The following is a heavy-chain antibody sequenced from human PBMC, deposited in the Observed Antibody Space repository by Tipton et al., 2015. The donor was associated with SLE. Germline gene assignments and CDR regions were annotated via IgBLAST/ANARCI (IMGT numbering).Heavy chain of an antibody. Sequence: TLSLTCTVSGGSISSSSYYWGWIRQPPGKGLEWIGSIYYSGSTYYNPSLKSRVTISVDTSKNQFSLKLSCVTAADTAVYYCARHDYGDYGYFDYWGQGTLVTVSS. J-gene: IGHJ4*02. V-gene: IGHV4-39*01. CDR3: ARHDYGDYGYFDY. CDR1: GGSISSSSYY. D-gene: IGHD4-17*01. CDR2: IYYSGST.